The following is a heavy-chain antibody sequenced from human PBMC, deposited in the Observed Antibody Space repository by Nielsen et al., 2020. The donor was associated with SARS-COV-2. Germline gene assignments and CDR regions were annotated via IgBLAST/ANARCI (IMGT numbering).Heavy chain of an antibody. D-gene: IGHD2-15*01. CDR3: ARDYCSGGSCYLFDY. Sequence: ASVKVSCKASGYTFTGYYMHWVRQAPGQGLEWMGRINPNSGGTNYAQKFQGRVTMTRDTSISTAYMALSRLRSDDTAVYYCARDYCSGGSCYLFDYWGQGTLVTVSS. J-gene: IGHJ4*02. CDR2: INPNSGGT. V-gene: IGHV1-2*06. CDR1: GYTFTGYY.